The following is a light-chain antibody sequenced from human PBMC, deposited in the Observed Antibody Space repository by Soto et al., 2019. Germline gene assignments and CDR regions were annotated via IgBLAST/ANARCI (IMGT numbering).Light chain of an antibody. V-gene: IGLV4-69*01. CDR2: LHSDGSH. Sequence: QSVLPQSPSASASLGASVKLTFTLSSGHSSYAIAWHQQQPETGPRYLMKLHSDGSHSKGDGIPDRFSGSSSGAERYLTISSLQSEDEGDYCCQTWGTGIQVFGGGTQLTVL. CDR1: SGHSSYA. CDR3: QTWGTGIQV. J-gene: IGLJ2*01.